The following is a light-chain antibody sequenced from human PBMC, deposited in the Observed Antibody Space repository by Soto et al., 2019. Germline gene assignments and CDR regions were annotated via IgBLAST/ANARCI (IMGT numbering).Light chain of an antibody. Sequence: EIVMTQSPDALSVSPGERVSLSCRASQSVGNSVAWYQLKPGQSPRLLIFNASARASGIPTRFSGSGSGPDFTLTISSLHSEDFAMYYCQQYNQWWTFGQGTKVEI. CDR2: NAS. J-gene: IGKJ1*01. CDR1: QSVGNS. CDR3: QQYNQWWT. V-gene: IGKV3-15*01.